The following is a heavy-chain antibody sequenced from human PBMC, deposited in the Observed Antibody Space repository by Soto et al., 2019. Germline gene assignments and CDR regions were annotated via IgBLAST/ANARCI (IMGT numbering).Heavy chain of an antibody. Sequence: GASVKVSCKASGGTFSRYGINWVRQAPGQGLEWMGGIIPLFGTANYAQKFRGRVTITADHSTGTAYMALSSLRSEDPAGYYCARDGPLYVNTPYYYLYRGQGT. V-gene: IGHV1-69*13. CDR1: GGTFSRYG. CDR3: ARDGPLYVNTPYYYLY. CDR2: IIPLFGTA. J-gene: IGHJ4*02. D-gene: IGHD3-16*01.